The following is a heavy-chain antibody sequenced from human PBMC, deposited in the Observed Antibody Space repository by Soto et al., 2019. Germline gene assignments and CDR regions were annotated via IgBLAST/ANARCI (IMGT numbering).Heavy chain of an antibody. D-gene: IGHD4-17*01. V-gene: IGHV4-30-4*01. Sequence: SETLSLTCTVSGGSISSGDYYWSWIRQPPGKGLEWIGYIYYSGSTYYNPSLKSRVTISVVTSKNQFSLKLSSVTAADTAVYYCARLNTDTDGYFDYWGQGTLVTVSS. CDR1: GGSISSGDYY. CDR2: IYYSGST. CDR3: ARLNTDTDGYFDY. J-gene: IGHJ4*02.